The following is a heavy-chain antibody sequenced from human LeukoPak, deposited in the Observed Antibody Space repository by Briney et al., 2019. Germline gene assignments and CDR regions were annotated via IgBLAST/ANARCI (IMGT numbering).Heavy chain of an antibody. Sequence: TGGSLRLSCTVSGFTVSSNYAMSWVRQAPGKGLEWVSTISGSGDTTYSADSVKGRFTMSRDNSRNTLYLQMNSLRAEDTAVYYCAKRKHYYDNNGYSMIDYWGQGTLVTVSS. CDR1: GFTVSSNYA. D-gene: IGHD3-22*01. CDR2: ISGSGDTT. CDR3: AKRKHYYDNNGYSMIDY. V-gene: IGHV3-23*01. J-gene: IGHJ4*02.